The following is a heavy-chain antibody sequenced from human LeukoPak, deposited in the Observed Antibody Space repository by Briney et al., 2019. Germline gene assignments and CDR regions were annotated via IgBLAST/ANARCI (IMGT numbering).Heavy chain of an antibody. Sequence: PSETLSLTCTVSGGSISGSGYYWVWIRQPPGKGLEWIATIYYTGSTYYNPSLKSRVTISVDTSNNHFSLKLTSVTAADTAVYYCARLDISTTWYAFDYWGQGTLVTVSS. CDR3: ARLDISTTWYAFDY. CDR1: GGSISGSGYY. V-gene: IGHV4-39*02. CDR2: IYYTGST. J-gene: IGHJ4*02. D-gene: IGHD5-12*01.